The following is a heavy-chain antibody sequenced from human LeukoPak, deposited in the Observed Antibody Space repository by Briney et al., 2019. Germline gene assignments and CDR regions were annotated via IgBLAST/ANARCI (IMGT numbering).Heavy chain of an antibody. J-gene: IGHJ4*02. CDR3: ARLKIDGTHFDY. CDR2: IYVGGSA. V-gene: IGHV3-53*01. D-gene: IGHD3-9*01. Sequence: GGSLRLSCAASGFTVSNNYMSRVRQTPGKGLEWVSVIYVGGSAYYADSVKGRFTISGDSSKNTLYLQMNSLRAEDTAVYYCARLKIDGTHFDYWGQGTLVTVSS. CDR1: GFTVSNNY.